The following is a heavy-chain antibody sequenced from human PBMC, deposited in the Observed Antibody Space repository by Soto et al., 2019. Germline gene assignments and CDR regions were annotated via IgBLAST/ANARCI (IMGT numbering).Heavy chain of an antibody. CDR1: GFAFPNYA. CDR2: ISSNGGST. V-gene: IGHV3-64D*06. Sequence: PGGSLRLSCSASGFAFPNYAMQWVRQAPGKGLQFVSTISSNGGSTDYTDSVKGRFTISRDNSKKTLYLQMASLKTEDTAVYYCVKDPFGLDVWGQGTPVTVSS. J-gene: IGHJ6*02. CDR3: VKDPFGLDV.